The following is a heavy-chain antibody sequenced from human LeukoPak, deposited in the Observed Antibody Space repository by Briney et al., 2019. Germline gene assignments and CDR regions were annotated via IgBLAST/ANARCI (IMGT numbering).Heavy chain of an antibody. CDR1: GFTLSSYE. Sequence: QPGGSLRLSCRVSGFTLSSYEMSWIRQAPGKGLEWVSSIEYGESTTHYAESVRGRFTISRDNYKNTLYLQLTSLSDDGTAVYFCARNSGWYGISWGQGTLVIVSS. J-gene: IGHJ4*02. D-gene: IGHD6-19*01. CDR3: ARNSGWYGIS. CDR2: IEYGESTT. V-gene: IGHV3-23*01.